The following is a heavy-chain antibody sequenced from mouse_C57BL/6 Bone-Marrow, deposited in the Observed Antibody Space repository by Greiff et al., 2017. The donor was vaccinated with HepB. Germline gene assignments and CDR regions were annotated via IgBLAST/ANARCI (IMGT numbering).Heavy chain of an antibody. Sequence: EVKLVESGEGLVKPGGSLKLSCAASGFTFSSYAMSWVRPTPEKRLEWVAYISSGGDYIYYADTVKGRFTISRDNARNTLYLQMSSLKSEDTAMYYCTRDDYGSSRAMDYWGQGTSVTVSS. CDR3: TRDDYGSSRAMDY. V-gene: IGHV5-9-1*02. D-gene: IGHD1-1*01. CDR2: ISSGGDYI. J-gene: IGHJ4*01. CDR1: GFTFSSYA.